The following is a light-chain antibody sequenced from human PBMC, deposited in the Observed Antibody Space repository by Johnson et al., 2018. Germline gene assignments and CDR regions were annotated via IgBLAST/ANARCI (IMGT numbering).Light chain of an antibody. CDR2: ENN. CDR3: GTWDSSISAGNV. Sequence: QSVLTQPPSVSAAPGQKVTISCSGSSSNIGNNYVSWYQQLPGTAPKLLIYENNKRPSGIPDRFSGSKSGTSATLGITGLQTGDEADYYCGTWDSSISAGNVVGTGTKVTV. J-gene: IGLJ1*01. V-gene: IGLV1-51*02. CDR1: SSNIGNNY.